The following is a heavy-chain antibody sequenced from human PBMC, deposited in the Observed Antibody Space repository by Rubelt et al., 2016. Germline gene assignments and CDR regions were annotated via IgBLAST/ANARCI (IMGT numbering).Heavy chain of an antibody. J-gene: IGHJ4*02. Sequence: DVQVVESGGGLVQPGGSLRLSCAASGFIFSSYSMNWVRQAPGKGLEWVSSISSSSSSIYYADSVKGRFTISRDSAKNSLYLQMNSLRAEDTAVYYCARDVNSWYYFDYWGQGTLVTVSS. D-gene: IGHD6-13*01. CDR3: ARDVNSWYYFDY. V-gene: IGHV3-21*01. CDR1: GFIFSSYS. CDR2: ISSSSSSI.